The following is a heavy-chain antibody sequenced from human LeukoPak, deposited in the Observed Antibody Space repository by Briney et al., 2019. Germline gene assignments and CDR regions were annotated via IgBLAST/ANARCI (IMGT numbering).Heavy chain of an antibody. J-gene: IGHJ4*02. CDR3: ARGSVRSEY. V-gene: IGHV1-8*03. D-gene: IGHD3-10*01. CDR2: MNPNSGNT. Sequence: ASVKVSCKASGYTFTSYGISWVRQAPGQGLEWMGWMNPNSGNTGYAQKFQGRGTITRNTSISTAYMELSSLRSEDTAVYYCARGSVRSEYWGQGTLVTVSS. CDR1: GYTFTSYG.